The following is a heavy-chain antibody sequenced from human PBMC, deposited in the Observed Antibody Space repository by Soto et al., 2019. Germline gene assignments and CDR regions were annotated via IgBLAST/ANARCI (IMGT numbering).Heavy chain of an antibody. Sequence: EQLAQSGGGVVQAGRSLRVSCEASGFTFSSFGMHWVRQAPGKGLEWVAMISYDGTNTQFADSVKGRFTVSRDNSKKIVYLQMVTLRPEDTAIYYCVKYIHFFGIWYFDLWGRGSLVAVSS. D-gene: IGHD3-3*01. J-gene: IGHJ2*01. V-gene: IGHV3-30*18. CDR3: VKYIHFFGIWYFDL. CDR2: ISYDGTNT. CDR1: GFTFSSFG.